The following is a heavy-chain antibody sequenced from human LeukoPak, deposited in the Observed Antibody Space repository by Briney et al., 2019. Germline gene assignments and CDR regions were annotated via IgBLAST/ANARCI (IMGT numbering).Heavy chain of an antibody. D-gene: IGHD1-1*01. Sequence: PSETLSLTCAVSGGSISSGGDSWSWIRQPPGEGLEWIGYIYHSGTTYYNPSLKSRVTISIDRSKNQFSLKLSSVTAADTAVYYCARNYWNDPYNWFDPWGQGTLVTVSS. CDR1: GGSISSGGDS. V-gene: IGHV4-30-2*01. CDR2: IYHSGTT. CDR3: ARNYWNDPYNWFDP. J-gene: IGHJ5*02.